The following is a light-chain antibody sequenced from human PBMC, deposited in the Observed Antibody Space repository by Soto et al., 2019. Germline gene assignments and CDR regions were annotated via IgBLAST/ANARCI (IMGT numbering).Light chain of an antibody. J-gene: IGKJ4*01. CDR3: QQSYSIPLT. V-gene: IGKV1-39*01. CDR2: GAS. CDR1: QTISYY. Sequence: DIQMTQSPSSLSASVGDRVAITCRASQTISYYLNWYQQKPAKAPKLLTYGASSLRSGVPSRFRGSGSRTEFKLTITSLQPEDVATYYCQQSYSIPLTCGGGTKVEIK.